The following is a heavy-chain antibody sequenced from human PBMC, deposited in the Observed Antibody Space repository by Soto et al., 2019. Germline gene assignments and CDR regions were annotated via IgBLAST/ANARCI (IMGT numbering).Heavy chain of an antibody. Sequence: EVQLVESGGGLVKPGGSPRLSCAASGFTFSSYSMNWVRQAPGKGLEWVSSISSSSSYIYYADSVKGRFTISRDNAKNSLYLQMNSLRAEDTAVYYCARDADSGPDCWGQGTLVTVSS. CDR1: GFTFSSYS. J-gene: IGHJ4*02. D-gene: IGHD3-10*01. CDR2: ISSSSSYI. CDR3: ARDADSGPDC. V-gene: IGHV3-21*01.